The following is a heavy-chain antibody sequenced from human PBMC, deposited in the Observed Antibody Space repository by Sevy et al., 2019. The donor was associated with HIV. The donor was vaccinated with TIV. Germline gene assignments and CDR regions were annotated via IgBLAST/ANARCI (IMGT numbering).Heavy chain of an antibody. J-gene: IGHJ4*02. CDR3: ARGAVVIGTTATPVLDF. V-gene: IGHV4-59*08. D-gene: IGHD2-2*01. CDR2: IYNNIGST. Sequence: HSETLSLTCSVSDDSINSYYWSWIRQPPGKGLEWIGYIYNNIGSTSYNPSLTSRVTISVDTSKNQFSLKLTSVTAADTAVYYCARGAVVIGTTATPVLDFWGLGSLVTVSS. CDR1: DDSINSYY.